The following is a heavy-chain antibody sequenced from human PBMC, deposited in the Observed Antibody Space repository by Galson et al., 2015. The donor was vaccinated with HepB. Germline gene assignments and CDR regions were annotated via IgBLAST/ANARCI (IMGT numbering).Heavy chain of an antibody. J-gene: IGHJ6*02. Sequence: SLRLSCAASGFTFSSYWMSWVRQAPGKGLEWVANIKQDGSEKYYVDSVKGRFTISRDNAKNSLYLQMNSLRAEDTAVYYCAREGYSSSWYDQATAKHYGMDVWGQGTTVTVSS. CDR1: GFTFSSYW. CDR2: IKQDGSEK. CDR3: AREGYSSSWYDQATAKHYGMDV. V-gene: IGHV3-7*03. D-gene: IGHD6-13*01.